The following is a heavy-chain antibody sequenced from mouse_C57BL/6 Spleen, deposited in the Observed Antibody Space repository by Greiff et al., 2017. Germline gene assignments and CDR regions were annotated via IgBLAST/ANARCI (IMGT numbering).Heavy chain of an antibody. V-gene: IGHV1-82*01. CDR1: GYAFSSSW. J-gene: IGHJ2*01. Sequence: QVQLQHSGPELVKPGASVKISCKASGYAFSSSWMNWVKQRPGKGLEWIGRIYPGDGDTNYNGKFKGKATLTADKSSSTAYMQLSSLTSEDSAVYFCARDDDYGYWGQGTTLTVSS. CDR2: IYPGDGDT. CDR3: ARDDDYGY. D-gene: IGHD2-4*01.